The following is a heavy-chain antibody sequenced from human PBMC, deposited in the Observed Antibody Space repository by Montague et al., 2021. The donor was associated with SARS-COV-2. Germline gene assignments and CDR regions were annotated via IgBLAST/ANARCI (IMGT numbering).Heavy chain of an antibody. J-gene: IGHJ2*01. CDR2: INHTRST. V-gene: IGHV4-34*01. D-gene: IGHD4-23*01. CDR1: VGSFSGYH. Sequence: SETLSLTCAVSVGSFSGYHWSWIRQSPGKGLEWIGEINHTRSTKYNPSLKSRVTISVDTPKNQFSLKLSSVSAADTAVYYCARADYGGNSYWYFDLWGRGTLVTVSS. CDR3: ARADYGGNSYWYFDL.